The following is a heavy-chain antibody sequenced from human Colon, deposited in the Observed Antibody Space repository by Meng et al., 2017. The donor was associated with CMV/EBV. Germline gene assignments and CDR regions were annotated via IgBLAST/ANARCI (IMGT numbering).Heavy chain of an antibody. CDR1: GGTFYTST. Sequence: QGHVVQSGAEVKKPGSSVKVSCKASGGTFYTSTFNLLRQAPGQGLEWMGGIIPMFGSPSYSQKFRGRVTITADELEVNSLRSEDTAVYYCARGKQAGFDLWGQGTLVTVSS. D-gene: IGHD6-13*01. J-gene: IGHJ5*02. CDR3: ARGKQAGFDL. CDR2: IIPMFGSP. V-gene: IGHV1-69*12.